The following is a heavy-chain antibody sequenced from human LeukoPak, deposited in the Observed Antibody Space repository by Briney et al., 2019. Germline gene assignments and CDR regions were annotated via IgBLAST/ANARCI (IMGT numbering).Heavy chain of an antibody. V-gene: IGHV1-18*01. CDR1: GYTFTSYG. CDR3: VTHYDSSGYYYDFDY. J-gene: IGHJ4*02. CDR2: MSAYNGNT. Sequence: ASVKVSCKASGYTFTSYGISWEGQAPGQGLEWMGWMSAYNGNTNYAQKLQGRVTMTTDTSTSTAYTEPRSLRSDDTAVYYCVTHYDSSGYYYDFDYWGQGTLVTVSS. D-gene: IGHD3-22*01.